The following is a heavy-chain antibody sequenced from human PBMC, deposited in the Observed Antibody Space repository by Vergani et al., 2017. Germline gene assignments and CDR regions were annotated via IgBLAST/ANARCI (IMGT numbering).Heavy chain of an antibody. CDR1: GYSFTIYW. CDR3: ARGSLSSTSCYDGDCYLSERGYYYGMDV. D-gene: IGHD2-2*01. J-gene: IGHJ6*02. CDR2: IDPSDSYT. V-gene: IGHV5-10-1*03. Sequence: EVQLVQSGAEVKKPGESLRISCKGSGYSFTIYWISWVRQMPGKGLEWMGRIDPSDSYTNYSPSFQGHVTISADKSISTAYLQWSSLKASDTAMYYCARGSLSSTSCYDGDCYLSERGYYYGMDVWGQGTTVTVSS.